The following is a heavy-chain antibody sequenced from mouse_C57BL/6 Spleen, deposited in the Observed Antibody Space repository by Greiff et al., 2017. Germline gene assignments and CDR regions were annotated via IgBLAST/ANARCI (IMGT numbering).Heavy chain of an antibody. CDR1: GYTFTDYN. Sequence: VQLQQSGPELVKPGASVKIPCKASGYTFTDYNMDWVKQSHGKSLEWIGVINPNNGGTIYNQKFKGKATLTVDKSSSTAYMELRSLTSEDTAVYYCARGPGSSYEAWFAYWGQGTLVTVSA. D-gene: IGHD1-1*01. CDR3: ARGPGSSYEAWFAY. J-gene: IGHJ3*01. CDR2: INPNNGGT. V-gene: IGHV1-18*01.